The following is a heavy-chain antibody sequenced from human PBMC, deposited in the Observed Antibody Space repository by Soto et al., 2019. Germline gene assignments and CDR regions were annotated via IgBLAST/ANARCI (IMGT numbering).Heavy chain of an antibody. D-gene: IGHD6-19*01. V-gene: IGHV3-21*01. CDR1: GFTFSSYS. J-gene: IGHJ5*02. CDR3: ARASSEAVAARFDP. Sequence: GGSLGLSCAASGFTFSSYSMNWVRQAPGKGLEWVSSISSSSSYIYYADSVKGRFTISRDNAKNSLYLQMNSLRAEDTAVYYCARASSEAVAARFDPWGQGTLVTVSS. CDR2: ISSSSSYI.